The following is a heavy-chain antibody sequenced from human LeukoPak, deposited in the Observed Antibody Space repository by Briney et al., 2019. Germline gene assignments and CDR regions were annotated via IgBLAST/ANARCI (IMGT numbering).Heavy chain of an antibody. CDR1: GGSINNYF. D-gene: IGHD6-19*01. CDR2: IHSSGAT. CDR3: ARERGRLVDY. V-gene: IGHV4-59*06. J-gene: IGHJ4*02. Sequence: SETLSLTCTVSGGSINNYFWSWVRQHPGKAPEWIGYIHSSGATVYKTPPFESRAAMSVDTSQNQVSLQLGSVTAADTAVYYCARERGRLVDYWGRGTLVIVSS.